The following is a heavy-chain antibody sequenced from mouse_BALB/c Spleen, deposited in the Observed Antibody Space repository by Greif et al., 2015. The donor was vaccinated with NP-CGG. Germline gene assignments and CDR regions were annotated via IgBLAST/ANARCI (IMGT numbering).Heavy chain of an antibody. CDR2: IWGGGST. Sequence: VKVVDSGPGLVAPSQSLSITCTVSGFSLSRYSVHWVRQPPGKGLEWLGMIWGGGSTDYNSALKSRLSISKDNSKSQVFLKMNSLQTDDTAMYYCARNPHYYGSKGYSDYWGQGTTLTVSS. CDR1: GFSLSRYS. V-gene: IGHV2-6-4*01. D-gene: IGHD1-1*01. CDR3: ARNPHYYGSKGYSDY. J-gene: IGHJ2*01.